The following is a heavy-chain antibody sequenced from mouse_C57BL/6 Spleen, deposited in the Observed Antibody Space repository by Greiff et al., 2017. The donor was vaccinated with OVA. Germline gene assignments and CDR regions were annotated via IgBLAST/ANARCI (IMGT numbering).Heavy chain of an antibody. CDR2: ISSGGDYI. D-gene: IGHD1-1*01. Sequence: EVMLVESGEGLVKPGGSLKLSCAASGFTFSSYAMSWVRQTPEKRLEWVAYISSGGDYIYYADTVKGRFTISRDNARNTLYLQMSSLKSEDTAMYYCTREVTTVVATPYFDVWGTGTTVTVSS. CDR1: GFTFSSYA. V-gene: IGHV5-9-1*02. J-gene: IGHJ1*03. CDR3: TREVTTVVATPYFDV.